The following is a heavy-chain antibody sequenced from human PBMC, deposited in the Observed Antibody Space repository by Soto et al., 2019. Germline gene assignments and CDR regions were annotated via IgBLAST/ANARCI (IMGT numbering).Heavy chain of an antibody. J-gene: IGHJ4*02. D-gene: IGHD3-22*01. V-gene: IGHV6-1*01. CDR2: TYYRSKWYN. CDR1: GDSVSSNSAA. CDR3: ARVHINSGIAAAYDSSGYYYFDY. Sequence: PSQTLSLTCAISGDSVSSNSAAWNWIRQSPSRGLEWLGRTYYRSKWYNDYAVSVKSRITINPDTSKNQFSLQLNSVTPEDTAVYYCARVHINSGIAAAYDSSGYYYFDYWGQGTLVTVSS.